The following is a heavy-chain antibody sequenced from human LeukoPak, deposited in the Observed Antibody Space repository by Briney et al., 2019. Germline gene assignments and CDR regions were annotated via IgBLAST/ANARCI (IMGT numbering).Heavy chain of an antibody. CDR2: ISAYNGHT. V-gene: IGHV1-18*01. Sequence: ASVKVSCKASVYTFTSYGISWVRQAPGQGLEWVGWISAYNGHTNYAQKFEVRVTMTTDTSTSTAYMELRSLRSDDTAVYYCARDYGSGRDNWFDPWGQGTLVTVSS. CDR3: ARDYGSGRDNWFDP. D-gene: IGHD3-10*01. J-gene: IGHJ5*02. CDR1: VYTFTSYG.